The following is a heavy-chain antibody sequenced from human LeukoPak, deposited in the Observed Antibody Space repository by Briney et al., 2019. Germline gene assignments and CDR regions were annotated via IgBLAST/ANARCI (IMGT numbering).Heavy chain of an antibody. V-gene: IGHV3-64*01. Sequence: LPGGSLRLSCAASGFTFSSNAMHWVRQAPGKGLEYVSAISSNGGSTYYANSVKGRFTISRDNSKNTLYLQMGSLRAEDMAVYYCARGFVVVAASFDYYYYGMDVWGQGTTVTVSS. CDR2: ISSNGGST. J-gene: IGHJ6*02. CDR1: GFTFSSNA. CDR3: ARGFVVVAASFDYYYYGMDV. D-gene: IGHD2-15*01.